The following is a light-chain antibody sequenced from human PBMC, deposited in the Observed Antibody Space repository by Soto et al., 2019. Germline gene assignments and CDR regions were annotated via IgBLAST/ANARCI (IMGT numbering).Light chain of an antibody. Sequence: QSVLTQPASVSGSPGQSITISCTGTSSDVGGYNYVSWYQQHPGKAPKLMIYDVSYRPSGVPDRFSGSKSGNTASLTISGLQAEDEADYYCSSYTSNSTLVFGGGTKLTVL. V-gene: IGLV2-14*03. CDR2: DVS. CDR3: SSYTSNSTLV. J-gene: IGLJ3*02. CDR1: SSDVGGYNY.